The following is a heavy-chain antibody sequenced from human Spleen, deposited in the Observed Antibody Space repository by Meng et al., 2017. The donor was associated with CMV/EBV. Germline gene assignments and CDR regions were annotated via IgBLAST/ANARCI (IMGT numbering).Heavy chain of an antibody. J-gene: IGHJ4*02. Sequence: TFTSFDINWGRQATGQGLEWMGWMNPNSGNTGYSQKFQGRVTITRDTSISTAYMELSSLRSEDTAVYYCARANYDFWSGYSSEPFFDFWGQGTLVTVSS. CDR3: ARANYDFWSGYSSEPFFDF. V-gene: IGHV1-8*03. CDR1: TFTSFD. D-gene: IGHD3-3*01. CDR2: MNPNSGNT.